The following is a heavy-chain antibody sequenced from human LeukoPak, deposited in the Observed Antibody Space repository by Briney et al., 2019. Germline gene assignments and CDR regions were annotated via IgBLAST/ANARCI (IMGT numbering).Heavy chain of an antibody. CDR1: GFTFSDSW. J-gene: IGHJ6*02. CDR3: ATYTHWVAGDV. D-gene: IGHD3-16*01. V-gene: IGHV3-7*01. CDR2: MNQDGSEK. Sequence: QSGGSLRLSCAASGFTFSDSWMSWVRQAPGKGLEWVANMNQDGSEKDYVDYVKGRFTISRDNARNSLYLQMGSLRAEDTAVYYCATYTHWVAGDVWGQGTTVTVSS.